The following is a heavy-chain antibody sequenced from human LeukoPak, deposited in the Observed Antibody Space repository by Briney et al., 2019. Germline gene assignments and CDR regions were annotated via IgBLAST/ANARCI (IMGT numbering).Heavy chain of an antibody. J-gene: IGHJ4*02. V-gene: IGHV1-69*05. D-gene: IGHD5-24*01. Sequence: GASVKVSCKASGGTFSSYAISWVRQAPGQGLEWMGGIIPIFGTANYAQKFQGRATITTDESTSTAYMELSSLRSEDTAVYYCARGRDGYNPGKLDYWGQGTLVTVSS. CDR1: GGTFSSYA. CDR3: ARGRDGYNPGKLDY. CDR2: IIPIFGTA.